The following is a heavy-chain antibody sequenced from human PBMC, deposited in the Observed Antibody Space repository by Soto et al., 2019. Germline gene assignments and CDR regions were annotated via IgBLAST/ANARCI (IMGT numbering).Heavy chain of an antibody. J-gene: IGHJ4*02. CDR1: GFSLSDYS. CDR3: SGSSDDGLDN. CDR2: ISSSSSFI. Sequence: EVQLVESGGGLVKPGGSLRLSCAASGFSLSDYSMNWIRQAPGKGLEWVASISSSSSFIHYAESMKGRFTISRDNAKNSLYLQMNSLSAEDTAVYYCSGSSDDGLDNWGQGTLVTVSS. V-gene: IGHV3-21*01. D-gene: IGHD1-26*01.